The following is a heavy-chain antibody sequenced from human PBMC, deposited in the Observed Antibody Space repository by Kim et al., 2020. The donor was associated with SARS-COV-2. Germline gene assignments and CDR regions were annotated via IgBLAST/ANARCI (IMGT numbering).Heavy chain of an antibody. D-gene: IGHD6-13*01. J-gene: IGHJ4*02. CDR1: GFTFSSYV. CDR2: ISYSGDST. CDR3: AKRGIPTAATNY. V-gene: IGHV3-23*01. Sequence: GGSLRLSCAASGFTFSSYVMSWVRQAPGKGLEWVSTISYSGDSTYYADSVRGRFTNSRDNSKSTLHLQMNSLRAEDTAVYYCAKRGIPTAATNYWGQGTLVTV.